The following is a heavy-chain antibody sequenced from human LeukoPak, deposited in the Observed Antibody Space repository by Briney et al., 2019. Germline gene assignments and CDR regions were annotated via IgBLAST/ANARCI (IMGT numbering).Heavy chain of an antibody. V-gene: IGHV4-30-4*01. CDR2: IYYSGST. J-gene: IGHJ6*02. CDR1: GGSISSGDNY. CDR3: ARELVVPAVPYYYGMDV. Sequence: SETLSLTCTVSGGSISSGDNYWSWIRQPPGKGLEWIGYIYYSGSTYYNPSLKSRVTISVDTSKNQFSLKLSSVTAADTAVYYCARELVVPAVPYYYGMDVWGQGTTVTVSS. D-gene: IGHD2-2*01.